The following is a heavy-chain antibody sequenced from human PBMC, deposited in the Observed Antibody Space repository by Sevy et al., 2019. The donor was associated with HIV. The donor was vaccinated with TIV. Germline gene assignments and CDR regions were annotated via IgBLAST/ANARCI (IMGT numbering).Heavy chain of an antibody. J-gene: IGHJ4*02. CDR3: AGENAWGRGYS. CDR1: GGSITSLY. V-gene: IGHV4-59*08. CDR2: FYYNGHM. Sequence: SETLSLTCTVSGGSITSLYWNWIRQPPGKGLEWIANFYYNGHMNYNPSLKSRVTLSLDTSKNQFSLRLSSVTAADTAMYYCAGENAWGRGYSWGQGTLVTVSS. D-gene: IGHD1-26*01.